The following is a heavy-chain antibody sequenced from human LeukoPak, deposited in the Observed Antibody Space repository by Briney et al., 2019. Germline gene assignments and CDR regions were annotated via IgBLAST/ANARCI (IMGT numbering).Heavy chain of an antibody. CDR3: ARPGIAAAYDP. J-gene: IGHJ5*02. D-gene: IGHD6-13*01. V-gene: IGHV4-34*01. CDR1: GGSFSGYY. Sequence: SETLSLTCAVYGGSFSGYYWSWIRQPPGKGLEWIGEINHSGSTNYNPSLKSRVTISVDTSKNQFSLKLSSVAAADTAVYYCARPGIAAAYDPWGQGTLVTVSS. CDR2: INHSGST.